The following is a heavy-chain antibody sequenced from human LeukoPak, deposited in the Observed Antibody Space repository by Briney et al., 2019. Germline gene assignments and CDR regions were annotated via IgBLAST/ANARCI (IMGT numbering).Heavy chain of an antibody. J-gene: IGHJ4*02. CDR2: IYHSGST. D-gene: IGHD3-16*01. CDR3: ARSGLGRGETDY. V-gene: IGHV4-4*02. CDR1: GGTISSSNW. Sequence: AGTLSLTCAVSGGTISSSNWWSWVRQPPVKGLEWIGEIYHSGSTNYNPSLKSRVTISVDKSKNQFSLKLSSVTAADTAVYYCARSGLGRGETDYWGQGTLVTVSS.